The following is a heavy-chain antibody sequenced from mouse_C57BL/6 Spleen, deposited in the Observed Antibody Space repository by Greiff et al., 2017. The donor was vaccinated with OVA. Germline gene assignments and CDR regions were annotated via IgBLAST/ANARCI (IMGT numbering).Heavy chain of an antibody. CDR3: ASRTTRTGFAY. D-gene: IGHD2-13*01. J-gene: IGHJ3*01. Sequence: QVQLQQSGAELVKPGASVKLSCKASGYTFTSYWMQWVKQRPGQGLEWIGEIDPSDSYTNYNQKFKGKGTMTVATSSSTAYMQLSSLTSEDSAVYYCASRTTRTGFAYWGQGTLVTVSA. CDR1: GYTFTSYW. CDR2: IDPSDSYT. V-gene: IGHV1-50*01.